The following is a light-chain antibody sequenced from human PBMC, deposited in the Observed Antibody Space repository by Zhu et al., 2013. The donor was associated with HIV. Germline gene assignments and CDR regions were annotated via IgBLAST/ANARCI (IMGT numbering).Light chain of an antibody. CDR1: QSVGRF. Sequence: EIVLTQSPASLSLSLGEGATLSCRASQSVGRFLAWYQQRPGQAPRLLIYDATSRATGIPARFRGSGSGTDFSLTISSLEPEDFAVYYCQQYYSYPYTFGQGTKLEI. J-gene: IGKJ2*01. CDR2: DAT. V-gene: IGKV3-11*01. CDR3: QQYYSYPYT.